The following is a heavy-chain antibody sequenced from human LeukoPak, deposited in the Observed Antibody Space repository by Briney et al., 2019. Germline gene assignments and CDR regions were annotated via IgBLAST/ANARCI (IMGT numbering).Heavy chain of an antibody. CDR3: AKDTPTTGYDLDS. V-gene: IGHV3-30*04. D-gene: IGHD1-1*01. CDR1: GFIFNSYA. J-gene: IGHJ4*02. Sequence: GGSLRLSCAASGFIFNSYAMHWVRQAPGKGLEWVAAISYDGTNKYYADSVKGRFTISRDNSENTLYLQINSLRVEDTAVYYCAKDTPTTGYDLDSWGQGTLVTVSS. CDR2: ISYDGTNK.